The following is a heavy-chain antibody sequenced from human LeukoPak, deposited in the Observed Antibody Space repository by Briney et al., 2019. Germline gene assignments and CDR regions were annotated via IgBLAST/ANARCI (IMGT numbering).Heavy chain of an antibody. V-gene: IGHV3-74*01. Sequence: PGGSLRLSCAASGFTFSSYWMHWVRQAPGKGLVWVSHIDSDGSGTTYADSVKGRFTISRDDARNTLYLQMNSLRDEDTAVYYCARDSPRTGPWGQGTLVTVSS. CDR3: ARDSPRTGP. CDR2: IDSDGSGT. J-gene: IGHJ5*02. D-gene: IGHD1-1*01. CDR1: GFTFSSYW.